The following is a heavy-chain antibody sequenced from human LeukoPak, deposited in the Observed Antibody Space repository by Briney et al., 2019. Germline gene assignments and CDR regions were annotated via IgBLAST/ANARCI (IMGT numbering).Heavy chain of an antibody. Sequence: GGSLRLSCAASGFTFSSYWMSWVRQAPGKGLEWVANIKQDGSEKYYVDSVKGRFTISRDNAKNSLYLQMNSLRAEDTAVYYCARDGYSSSWSPLGYWGQGTLVTVSS. J-gene: IGHJ4*02. CDR1: GFTFSSYW. CDR3: ARDGYSSSWSPLGY. D-gene: IGHD6-13*01. V-gene: IGHV3-7*01. CDR2: IKQDGSEK.